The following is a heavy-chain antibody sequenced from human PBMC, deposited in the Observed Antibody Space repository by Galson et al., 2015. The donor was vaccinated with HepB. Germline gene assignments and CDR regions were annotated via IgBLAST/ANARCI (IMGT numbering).Heavy chain of an antibody. CDR1: GLTFSTYG. CDR2: ISGSGFNT. J-gene: IGHJ6*03. D-gene: IGHD6-19*01. CDR3: AKHTSCVTRSCWGPTHSYMDV. V-gene: IGHV3-23*01. Sequence: SLRLSCAASGLTFSTYGMSWVRQAPGRGLEWVSVISGSGFNTHYVDSVKGRFTISRDNSKSTLYLQMNSLRAEDTAIYFCAKHTSCVTRSCWGPTHSYMDVWGKGTTVTVSS.